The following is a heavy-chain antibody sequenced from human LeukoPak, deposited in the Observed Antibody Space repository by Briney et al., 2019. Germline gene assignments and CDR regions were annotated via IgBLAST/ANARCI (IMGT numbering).Heavy chain of an antibody. CDR1: GFSFQDYT. CDR3: AKERIGGSLDY. Sequence: GGSLRLSCAASGFSFQDYTMHWVRQSPGKGLEWVSRISWSGGTTYYADSVKGRFTISRDNSRNSLYLQMNSLRTEDTALYYCAKERIGGSLDYWGQGTLLTVSS. J-gene: IGHJ4*02. D-gene: IGHD3-10*01. CDR2: ISWSGGTT. V-gene: IGHV3-43*01.